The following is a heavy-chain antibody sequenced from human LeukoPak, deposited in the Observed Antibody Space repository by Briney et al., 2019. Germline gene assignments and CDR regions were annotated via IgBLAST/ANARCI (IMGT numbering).Heavy chain of an antibody. CDR2: IYTSGST. J-gene: IGHJ4*02. D-gene: IGHD1-1*01. CDR1: GGSISSYY. V-gene: IGHV4-4*07. CDR3: AREAGNTQYFDY. Sequence: SETLSLTCTVSGGSISSYYWSWIRQPAGKGLEWIRRIYTSGSTNYNPSLKSRVTMSVDTSKNQFSLKLSSVTAADTAMYYCAREAGNTQYFDYWGQGTLVTVSS.